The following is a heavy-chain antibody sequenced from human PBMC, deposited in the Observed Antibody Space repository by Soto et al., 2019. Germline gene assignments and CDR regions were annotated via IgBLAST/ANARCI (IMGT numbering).Heavy chain of an antibody. V-gene: IGHV3-33*01. J-gene: IGHJ6*03. Sequence: QVQLVESGGGVVQPGRSLRLYCAASGFTFSSYGMHWVRQAPGKGLEWVAVIWYDGSNKYYADSVKGRFTISRDNSKNTLYLQMNSLRAEDTAVYYCARDAGFGYGRHMDVRGKGTTVIVSS. CDR3: ARDAGFGYGRHMDV. CDR1: GFTFSSYG. CDR2: IWYDGSNK. D-gene: IGHD5-12*01.